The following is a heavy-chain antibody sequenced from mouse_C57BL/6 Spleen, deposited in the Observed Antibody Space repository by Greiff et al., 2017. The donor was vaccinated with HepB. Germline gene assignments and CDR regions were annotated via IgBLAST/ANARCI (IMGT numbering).Heavy chain of an antibody. J-gene: IGHJ3*01. CDR1: GYSFTDYN. CDR2: INPNYGTT. Sequence: EVQLQQSGPELVKPGASVKISCEASGYSFTDYNMNWVKQSNGKSLEWIGVINPNYGTTSYNQKFKGKATLTVDQSSSTAYMQLNSLTSEDSAVYYCATGYVFDGYYGFAYWGQGTLVTVSA. V-gene: IGHV1-39*01. D-gene: IGHD2-3*01. CDR3: ATGYVFDGYYGFAY.